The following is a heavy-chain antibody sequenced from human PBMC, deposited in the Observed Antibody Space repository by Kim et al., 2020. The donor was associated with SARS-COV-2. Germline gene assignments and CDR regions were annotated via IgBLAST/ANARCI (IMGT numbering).Heavy chain of an antibody. CDR3: ARRSGSSSGDDY. CDR2: VDPSTSRT. CDR1: GYIFSHYW. D-gene: IGHD3-10*01. J-gene: IGHJ4*02. Sequence: GESLKISCRGSGYIFSHYWINWVRQMPGKGLEWMGNVDPSTSRTNYSPSFQGHVTISADRSTTTAFLQWSSLKASDTAIYYCARRSGSSSGDDYWGQGTLVTVSS. V-gene: IGHV5-10-1*01.